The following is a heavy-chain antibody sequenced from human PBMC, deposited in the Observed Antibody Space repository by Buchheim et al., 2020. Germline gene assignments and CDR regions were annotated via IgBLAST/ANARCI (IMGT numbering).Heavy chain of an antibody. CDR2: ISYDGSNT. Sequence: QVQLVESGGGVVQPGRSLRLSCAASGFTFSSSGMHWVRQAPGTGLEWVAVISYDGSNTYYADSVKGRFTISRDNSKHTLHLQMNSLRAEDTAVYYAAVAGTGGCDYWGQGTL. D-gene: IGHD6-19*01. J-gene: IGHJ4*02. CDR3: AVAGTGGCDY. V-gene: IGHV3-30*03. CDR1: GFTFSSSG.